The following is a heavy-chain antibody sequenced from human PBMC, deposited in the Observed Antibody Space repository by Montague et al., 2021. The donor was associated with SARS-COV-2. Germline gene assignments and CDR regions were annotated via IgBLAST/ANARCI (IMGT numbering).Heavy chain of an antibody. J-gene: IGHJ5*02. V-gene: IGHV4-59*01. Sequence: SETLSLTRTVSGGSISSYYWSWIRQPPGKGLVWIGYIYYSGSTNYNPSLKSRVTISVDTSKNQFSLKLSSVTAADTAVYYCARGIAGTYCGGDCYNNWFDPWGQGTLVTVSA. D-gene: IGHD2-21*02. CDR2: IYYSGST. CDR1: GGSISSYY. CDR3: ARGIAGTYCGGDCYNNWFDP.